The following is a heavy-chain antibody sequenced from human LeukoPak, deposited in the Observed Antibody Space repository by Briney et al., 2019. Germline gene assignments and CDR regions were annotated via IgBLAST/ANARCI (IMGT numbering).Heavy chain of an antibody. CDR3: AKADLTTADRDAFDI. CDR2: ITGSGATT. V-gene: IGHV3-23*01. CDR1: GFTFGSYD. D-gene: IGHD2-21*02. J-gene: IGHJ3*02. Sequence: QPGGSLRLSCAASGFTFGSYDMNWVRQAPGKGLEWVSAITGSGATTYYADSVKGRFTISRDNSKNTLYLQMNSLRVEDTAVYYCAKADLTTADRDAFDIWGQGTVVTVSS.